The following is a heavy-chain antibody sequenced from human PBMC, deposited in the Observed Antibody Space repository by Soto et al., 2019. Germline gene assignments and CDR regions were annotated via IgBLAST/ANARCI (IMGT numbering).Heavy chain of an antibody. J-gene: IGHJ6*02. D-gene: IGHD2-15*01. CDR3: ASAPTDIVVVVAERRYYYYYGMDV. CDR2: INPSGGST. Sequence: GASVKXSCKASGYTFTGYYMHWVRQAPGQGLEWMGWINPSGGSTSYAQKFQGRVTMTRDTSTSTVYMELSSLRSEDTAVYYCASAPTDIVVVVAERRYYYYYGMDVWGQGTTVTVSS. CDR1: GYTFTGYY. V-gene: IGHV1-46*01.